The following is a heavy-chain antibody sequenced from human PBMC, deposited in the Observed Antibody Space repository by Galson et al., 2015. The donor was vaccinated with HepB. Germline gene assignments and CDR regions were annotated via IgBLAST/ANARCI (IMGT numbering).Heavy chain of an antibody. CDR1: GGSISSGDYY. V-gene: IGHV4-31*03. CDR3: ARGSTAHFDY. Sequence: TLSLTCTVSGGSISSGDYYWHWIRQHPGKGLEWIGYIYDSGTSYYNPSLKSRVTISLDTSKNQFSLKLSSVTAADTAMYYCARGSTAHFDYWGQGTLVTISS. D-gene: IGHD5/OR15-5a*01. J-gene: IGHJ4*02. CDR2: IYDSGTS.